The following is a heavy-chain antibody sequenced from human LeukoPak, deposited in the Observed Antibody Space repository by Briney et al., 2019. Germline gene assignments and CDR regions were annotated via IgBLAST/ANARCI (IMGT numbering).Heavy chain of an antibody. J-gene: IGHJ4*02. CDR1: GGSISSYY. CDR3: ARGSSSYVYFDY. V-gene: IGHV4-59*01. Sequence: PSETLSLTCTVSGGSISSYYWSWIRQPPGKGLEWIGYIYYSGSTNYNPSLKSRVTISVDTSKNQFSLKLTSVTAADTAVFYCARGSSSYVYFDYWGQGTLVTVSS. D-gene: IGHD6-13*01. CDR2: IYYSGST.